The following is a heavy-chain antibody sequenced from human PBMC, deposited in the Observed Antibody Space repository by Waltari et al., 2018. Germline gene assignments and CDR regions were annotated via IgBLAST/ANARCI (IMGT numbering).Heavy chain of an antibody. CDR3: ARENYYDSSGYYERNAFDI. CDR1: GGTFSSYA. J-gene: IGHJ3*02. V-gene: IGHV1-69*01. Sequence: QVQLVQSGAEVKKPGSSVKVSCKASGGTFSSYAISWVRQAPGQGLEWMGWIIPIFGTANYAQKFQGRVTITADESTSTAYMELSSLRSEDTAVYYCARENYYDSSGYYERNAFDIWGQGTMVTVSS. D-gene: IGHD3-22*01. CDR2: IIPIFGTA.